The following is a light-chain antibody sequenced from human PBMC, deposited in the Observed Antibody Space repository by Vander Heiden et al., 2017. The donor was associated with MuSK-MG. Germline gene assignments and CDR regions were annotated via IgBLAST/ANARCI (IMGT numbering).Light chain of an antibody. Sequence: SSALTQDPAVSVALGQTVRITCQGDSLRSYYTSWYQRKPGQAPVPVIYGKNNRRTGIPDRSSGSSSGNTASLTITGAPAEDEADDDCNSRDSSGNHRGVVFGGGTKLTVL. J-gene: IGLJ2*01. CDR2: GKN. CDR1: SLRSYY. V-gene: IGLV3-19*01. CDR3: NSRDSSGNHRGVV.